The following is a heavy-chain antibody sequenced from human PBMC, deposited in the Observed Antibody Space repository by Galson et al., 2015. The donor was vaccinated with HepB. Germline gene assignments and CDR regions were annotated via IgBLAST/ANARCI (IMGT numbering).Heavy chain of an antibody. CDR1: GFTFSSYG. Sequence: SLRLSCAASGFTFSSYGMHWVRQAPGKGLEWVAVISYDGSNKYYADSVKGRFTISRDNSKNTLYLQMNSLRAEDTAVYYCAKPRLPDPAFDIWGQGTMVTVSS. CDR2: ISYDGSNK. V-gene: IGHV3-30*18. CDR3: AKPRLPDPAFDI. D-gene: IGHD5-18*01. J-gene: IGHJ3*02.